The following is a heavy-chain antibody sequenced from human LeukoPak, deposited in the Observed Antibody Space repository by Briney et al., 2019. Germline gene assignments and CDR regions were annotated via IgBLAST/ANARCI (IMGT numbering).Heavy chain of an antibody. V-gene: IGHV3-23*01. Sequence: PGGSLRLSCVDSGTTFGTYAVSWVRQAPGKGLEWVSGITDTGLSTHYADSVKGRFTISRDTSKNTLYLQVNSLRAEDTAVYYCAKSQGYFDYWGQGTLVTVSS. CDR3: AKSQGYFDY. CDR2: ITDTGLST. CDR1: GTTFGTYA. J-gene: IGHJ4*02.